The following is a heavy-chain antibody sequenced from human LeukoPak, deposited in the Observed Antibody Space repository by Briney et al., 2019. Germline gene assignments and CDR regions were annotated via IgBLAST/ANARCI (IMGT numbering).Heavy chain of an antibody. Sequence: PGGSLRLSCAASGFTLSSNYMSWVRQAPGKGLDWVSVSYSGCRRYYSDSVNRRFTISRDNSKNTLSLQMNSLRPEDTAVYYCVSGKGGYYLSAIDYWGQGTLVTVSS. D-gene: IGHD3-22*01. CDR2: SYSGCRR. J-gene: IGHJ4*02. V-gene: IGHV3-66*01. CDR3: VSGKGGYYLSAIDY. CDR1: GFTLSSNY.